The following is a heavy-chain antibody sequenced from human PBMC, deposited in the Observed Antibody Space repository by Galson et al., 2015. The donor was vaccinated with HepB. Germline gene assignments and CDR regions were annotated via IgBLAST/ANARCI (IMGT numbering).Heavy chain of an antibody. V-gene: IGHV3-23*01. Sequence: SLRLSCAASGFTFSNNAMNWVRQTPGKGLEWVSAISGSGAGTYYADSVKGRFTISRDNSKNTLYLQMNGLRAEDTAVYYCAKDSGRGYYGSGNNYNGMIWGQGTLVTVSS. CDR2: ISGSGAGT. D-gene: IGHD3-10*01. CDR3: AKDSGRGYYGSGNNYNGMI. J-gene: IGHJ4*02. CDR1: GFTFSNNA.